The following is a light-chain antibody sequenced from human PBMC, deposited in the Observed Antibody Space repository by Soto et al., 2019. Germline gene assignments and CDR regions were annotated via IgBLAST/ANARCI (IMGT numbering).Light chain of an antibody. CDR1: QSISSY. J-gene: IGKJ5*01. CDR3: QQSYSSIT. V-gene: IGKV1-39*01. CDR2: AAS. Sequence: IWITQSPSSLSASVGDRVTITCRASQSISSYLNWYQQKPGKAPKLLIYAASSLQSGVPSTFSGGGSGTDFTLTISSLQPEDFATYYCQQSYSSITFGQGTRLEIK.